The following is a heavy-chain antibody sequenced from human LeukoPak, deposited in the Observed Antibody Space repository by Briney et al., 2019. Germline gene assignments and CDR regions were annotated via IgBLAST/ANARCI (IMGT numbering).Heavy chain of an antibody. V-gene: IGHV1-69*13. J-gene: IGHJ4*02. CDR1: GYTFTGYY. D-gene: IGHD2-21*02. CDR2: IIPIFGTA. CDR3: ARGCGGDCYSFDY. Sequence: ASVKVSCKASGYTFTGYYMHWVRQAPGQGLEWMGGIIPIFGTANYAQKFQGRVTITADESTSTAYMELSSLRSENTAVYYCARGCGGDCYSFDYWGQGTLVTVSS.